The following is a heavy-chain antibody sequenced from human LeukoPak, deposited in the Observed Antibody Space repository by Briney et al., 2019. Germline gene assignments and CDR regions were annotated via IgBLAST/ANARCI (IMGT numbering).Heavy chain of an antibody. CDR3: ARDGYSSGWFY. D-gene: IGHD6-19*01. Sequence: GGSLRLSCAVSGFIFSDYYMSWIRQALGKGLEWISYISGDGSATSYADSVKGRFTISRDNTKNSFYLQMNGLRADDTAVYYCARDGYSSGWFYWGQGTLVTVSS. CDR1: GFIFSDYY. V-gene: IGHV3-11*01. J-gene: IGHJ4*02. CDR2: ISGDGSAT.